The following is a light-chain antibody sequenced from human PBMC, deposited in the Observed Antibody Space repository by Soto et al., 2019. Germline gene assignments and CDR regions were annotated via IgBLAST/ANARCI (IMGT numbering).Light chain of an antibody. Sequence: DIQMTQSPSTLSASVGDRVTITCRASQSISTWLAWYQQKPGKGPTLLIYKASRLESGVPSRFSGSGSGTEFALTISSLQPADSETYYCQQYNTYSWTFGQGTKVDIK. CDR2: KAS. CDR1: QSISTW. CDR3: QQYNTYSWT. V-gene: IGKV1-5*03. J-gene: IGKJ1*01.